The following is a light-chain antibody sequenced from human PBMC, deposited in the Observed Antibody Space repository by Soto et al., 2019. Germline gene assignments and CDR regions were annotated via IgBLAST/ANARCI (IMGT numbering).Light chain of an antibody. Sequence: EIVLTRSPGTLSLSPGERATLSCRASQSVRSNELAWYQQKPGQAPRLLIYGASSRATAIPDRVSGSGSGTDFTLTISRLEPDDFAVYYCQQYGSSPLTFDGGTKVEFK. CDR2: GAS. CDR3: QQYGSSPLT. V-gene: IGKV3-20*01. CDR1: QSVRSNE. J-gene: IGKJ4*01.